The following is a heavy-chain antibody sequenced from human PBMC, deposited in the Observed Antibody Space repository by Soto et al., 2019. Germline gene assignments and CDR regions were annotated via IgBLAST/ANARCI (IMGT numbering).Heavy chain of an antibody. CDR2: ISGSGGST. Sequence: PGGSLRLSCAASGFTFSSYAMSWVRQAPGKGLEWVSAISGSGGSTYYADSVKGRFTISRDNSKNTLYLQMNSLRAEDTAVYYCAKAHHIVVVTAIDYWGRGTLVTVSS. D-gene: IGHD2-21*02. V-gene: IGHV3-23*01. CDR1: GFTFSSYA. CDR3: AKAHHIVVVTAIDY. J-gene: IGHJ4*02.